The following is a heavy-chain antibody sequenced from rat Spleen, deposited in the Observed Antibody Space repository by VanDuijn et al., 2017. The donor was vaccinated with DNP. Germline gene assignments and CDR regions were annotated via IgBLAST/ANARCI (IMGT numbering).Heavy chain of an antibody. J-gene: IGHJ3*01. CDR2: ILHDGSRT. Sequence: EVRLVESGGGLVQPGRSLKLSCAASGFSFSDYDMAWVRQAPKKGLEWVATILHDGSRTYYRDSVKGRFTISRDNAKSTLYLQMDSLRAEDTATYYGARHKNYVWFPYWGQGTLVTVSS. CDR1: GFSFSDYD. D-gene: IGHD1-11*01. V-gene: IGHV5-7*01. CDR3: ARHKNYVWFPY.